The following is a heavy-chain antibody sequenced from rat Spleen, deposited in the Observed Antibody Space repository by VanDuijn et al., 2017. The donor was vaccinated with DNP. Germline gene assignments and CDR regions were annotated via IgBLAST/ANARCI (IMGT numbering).Heavy chain of an antibody. CDR3: ARGFNNYGFFDY. CDR2: ISSGGST. D-gene: IGHD1-10*01. Sequence: QVQLKESGPGLVQPSRTLSLTCTVSGFSLTSYNVHWVRQPPGKGLEWIETISSGGSTYYNSPLKSRLTISRDTSKSQVFLKMNSLQTEDTAMYFCARGFNNYGFFDYWGHGVMVTVSS. J-gene: IGHJ2*01. CDR1: GFSLTSYN. V-gene: IGHV2-6*01.